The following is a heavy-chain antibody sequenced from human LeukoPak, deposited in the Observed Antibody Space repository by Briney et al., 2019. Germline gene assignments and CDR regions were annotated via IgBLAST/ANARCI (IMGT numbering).Heavy chain of an antibody. CDR1: GFTFSSYA. Sequence: PGGSLRLSCAASGFTFSSYAMSWVRQAPGKGLEWVSVISGSGGSTYYADSMKGRFTISRDNSENSLYLQMNSLRAEDTAVYYCAREGSNDYSRTFDYWGQGTLVTVSS. D-gene: IGHD4-11*01. J-gene: IGHJ4*02. CDR2: ISGSGGST. V-gene: IGHV3-23*01. CDR3: AREGSNDYSRTFDY.